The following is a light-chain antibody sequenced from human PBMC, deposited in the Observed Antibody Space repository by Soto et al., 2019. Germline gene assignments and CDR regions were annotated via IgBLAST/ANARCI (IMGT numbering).Light chain of an antibody. Sequence: QSALTQPASVSGSLGQSITVSCTGTRGNLGSYDLVSWYQKYPGKAPTLLIYEATKRPSGVSDRFSGSKSGYTASLTISGLRAEDEADYYCAVWDDNLSGVVFGGGTKLTVL. CDR3: AVWDDNLSGVV. CDR1: RGNLGSYDL. J-gene: IGLJ2*01. CDR2: EAT. V-gene: IGLV2-23*01.